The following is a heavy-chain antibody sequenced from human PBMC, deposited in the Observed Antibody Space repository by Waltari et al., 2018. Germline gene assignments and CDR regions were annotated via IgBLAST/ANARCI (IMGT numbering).Heavy chain of an antibody. D-gene: IGHD3-10*01. CDR1: GYTFTSYD. J-gene: IGHJ4*02. CDR3: ARLGDWRFGDPFDY. CDR2: LNPNSGNT. Sequence: QVQLVQSGAEVKKPGASVKVSCKASGYTFTSYDINWVRQATGQGLEWMGWLNPNSGNTGYAQKFQGRVTMTRNTSISTAYMELRSLRSEDTAVYYCARLGDWRFGDPFDYWGQGTLVTVSS. V-gene: IGHV1-8*01.